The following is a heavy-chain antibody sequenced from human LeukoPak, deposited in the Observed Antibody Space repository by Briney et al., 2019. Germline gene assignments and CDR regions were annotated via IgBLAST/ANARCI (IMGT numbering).Heavy chain of an antibody. CDR2: ISSSGSTI. V-gene: IGHV3-48*03. J-gene: IGHJ4*02. Sequence: GGSLRLSCAASGFTFSSYEMNWVRQAPEKGLEWVSYISSSGSTIYYADSVKGRFTISRDNAKNSLYLQMNSLRAEDTAVYYCARVGIAVAGPDWGQGTLVTVSS. D-gene: IGHD6-19*01. CDR3: ARVGIAVAGPD. CDR1: GFTFSSYE.